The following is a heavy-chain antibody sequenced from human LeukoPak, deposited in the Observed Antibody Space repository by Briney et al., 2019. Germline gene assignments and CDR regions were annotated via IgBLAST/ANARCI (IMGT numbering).Heavy chain of an antibody. CDR2: ISNNGGYT. J-gene: IGHJ5*02. Sequence: GGSLRLSCAASGFTFSSSAMSWVRQAPGKGLEWVSAISNNGGYTYYADSVKGRFTISRDNSKNTVSMEMNSLRVEDTAVYYCATSLGESTFETWGQGTLVTVSS. D-gene: IGHD3-3*02. CDR3: ATSLGESTFET. V-gene: IGHV3-23*01. CDR1: GFTFSSSA.